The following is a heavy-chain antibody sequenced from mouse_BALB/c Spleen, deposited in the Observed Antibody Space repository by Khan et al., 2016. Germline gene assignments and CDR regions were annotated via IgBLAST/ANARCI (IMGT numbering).Heavy chain of an antibody. Sequence: EVQLQESGPGLVKPSQSLSLTCTVTGYSITSDYAWNWIRQFPGNKLEWMGYISYSGSTSYNPSLKSRISITRDTSKNQFFLQLNSVTTEDTATYYCVSWDYWYFDVWGAGTTVTVSS. J-gene: IGHJ1*01. CDR3: VSWDYWYFDV. CDR2: ISYSGST. CDR1: GYSITSDYA. V-gene: IGHV3-2*02. D-gene: IGHD4-1*01.